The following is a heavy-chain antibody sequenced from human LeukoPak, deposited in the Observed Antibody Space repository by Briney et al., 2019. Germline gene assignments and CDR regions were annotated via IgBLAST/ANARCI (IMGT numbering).Heavy chain of an antibody. Sequence: SETPSLTCTVSGGSISSYYWSWIRQPPGKGLEWIGYIYYSGSTNYNPSLKSRVTIAVDTSKNQFSLKLSSVTAADTAVYYCARDFNGYCSGGSCYIGNWFDPWGQGTLVTVSS. V-gene: IGHV4-59*01. D-gene: IGHD2-15*01. J-gene: IGHJ5*02. CDR3: ARDFNGYCSGGSCYIGNWFDP. CDR1: GGSISSYY. CDR2: IYYSGST.